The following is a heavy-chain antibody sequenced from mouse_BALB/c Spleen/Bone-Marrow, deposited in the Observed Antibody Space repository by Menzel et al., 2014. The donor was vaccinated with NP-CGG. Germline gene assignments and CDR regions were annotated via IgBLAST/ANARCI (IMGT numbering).Heavy chain of an antibody. CDR2: IDTSDSYT. D-gene: IGHD2-4*01. Sequence: VQLQQSGAELGMPGASVKMSCKASGYTFTDXWIYWVKQRPGQGXEWIGAIDTSDSYTNYNQKFMGKASLTVDASSSTAYMQVSSLTSDDSAVYYCARGGHDFSLDYWGQGTSVTVSS. CDR3: ARGGHDFSLDY. V-gene: IGHV1-69*01. CDR1: GYTFTDXW. J-gene: IGHJ4*01.